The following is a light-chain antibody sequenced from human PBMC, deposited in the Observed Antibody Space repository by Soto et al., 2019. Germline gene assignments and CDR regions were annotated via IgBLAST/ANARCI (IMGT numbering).Light chain of an antibody. J-gene: IGLJ2*01. V-gene: IGLV1-47*01. CDR1: SSNIGVNY. CDR3: AAWDDSLNGPV. Sequence: QSVLTQPPSASGTHGQRVTLSCSGSSSNIGVNYVYWYQQLPGTAPKLLIFRNTQRPSGVPDRFSGSKSGASASLAISGLRSEDEADYYCAAWDDSLNGPVFGGGTKLTVL. CDR2: RNT.